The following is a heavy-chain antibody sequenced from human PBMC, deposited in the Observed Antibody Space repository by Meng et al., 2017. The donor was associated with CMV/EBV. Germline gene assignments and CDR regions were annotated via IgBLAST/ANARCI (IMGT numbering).Heavy chain of an antibody. J-gene: IGHJ5*02. CDR3: ARVVRDDFWSGYYRGGWFDP. D-gene: IGHD3-3*01. CDR1: W. Sequence: WWSWVRQPPGKGLEWIGYIYYSGTTYYNPSLKSRVTISVDTSKNQFSLKLSSVTAADTAVYYCARVVRDDFWSGYYRGGWFDPWGQGTLVTVSS. CDR2: IYYSGTT. V-gene: IGHV4-30-4*01.